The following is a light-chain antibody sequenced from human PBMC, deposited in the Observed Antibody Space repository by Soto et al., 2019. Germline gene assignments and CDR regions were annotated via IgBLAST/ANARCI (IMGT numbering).Light chain of an antibody. CDR1: QTVTNN. J-gene: IGKJ1*01. V-gene: IGKV3-15*01. Sequence: EIVMTQSPATLSVSPGERATLSCRASQTVTNNLAWYQQKPGQAPRLLIYDASTRATGIPASFSGSGSGTDFTLTISSLQSVDFAVYYCQQYNNWPPWTFGQGTKLEIK. CDR2: DAS. CDR3: QQYNNWPPWT.